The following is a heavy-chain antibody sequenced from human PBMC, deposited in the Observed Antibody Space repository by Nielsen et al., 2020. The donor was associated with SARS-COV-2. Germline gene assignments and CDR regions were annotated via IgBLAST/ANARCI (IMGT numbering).Heavy chain of an antibody. Sequence: GGSLRLFCAASGFTFSSYSMNWVRQAPGKGLEWVSSISSSSSYIYYADSVKGRFTISRDNAKNSLYLQMNSLRAEDTAVYYCARLTGDDAFDIWGQGTMVTVSS. CDR1: GFTFSSYS. CDR2: ISSSSSYI. CDR3: ARLTGDDAFDI. D-gene: IGHD7-27*01. V-gene: IGHV3-21*01. J-gene: IGHJ3*02.